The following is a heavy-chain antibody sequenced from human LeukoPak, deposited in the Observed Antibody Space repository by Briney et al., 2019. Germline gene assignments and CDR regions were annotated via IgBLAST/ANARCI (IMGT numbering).Heavy chain of an antibody. CDR2: INTNTGNP. Sequence: ASVKVSCKASGYTFTNYAMNWVRQAPGQGLEWMGWINTNTGNPTYAQGFTGRFVFSLDTSVSTAYLQISSLKAEDTAVYYCARVWGPSMVRGVRYFDYWGQGTLVTVSS. CDR3: ARVWGPSMVRGVRYFDY. V-gene: IGHV7-4-1*02. CDR1: GYTFTNYA. J-gene: IGHJ4*02. D-gene: IGHD3-10*01.